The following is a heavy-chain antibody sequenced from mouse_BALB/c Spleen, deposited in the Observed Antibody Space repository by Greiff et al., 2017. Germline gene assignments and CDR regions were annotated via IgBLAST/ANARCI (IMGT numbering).Heavy chain of an antibody. CDR3: ARDRDGPAWFAY. D-gene: IGHD2-3*01. J-gene: IGHJ3*01. V-gene: IGHV2-9*02. Sequence: QVQLKQSGPGLVAPSQSLSITCTVSGFSLTSYGVHWVRQPPGKGLEWLGVIWAGGSTNYNSALMSRLSISKDNSKSQVFLKMNSLQTDDTAMYYCARDRDGPAWFAYWGQGTLVTVSA. CDR2: IWAGGST. CDR1: GFSLTSYG.